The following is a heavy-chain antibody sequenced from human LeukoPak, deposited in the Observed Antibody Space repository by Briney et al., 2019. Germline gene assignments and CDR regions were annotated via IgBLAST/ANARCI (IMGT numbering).Heavy chain of an antibody. CDR1: GFTFNTYW. V-gene: IGHV3-7*05. CDR3: ARRGLPDS. Sequence: PGGSLRLSCAASGFTFNTYWMSWVRQAPGKGLEWVANIKEDGSDKYYVDSMKGRFTISRDNAKNSLYLQMNSLRAEDTAVYYCARRGLPDSWGQGALVTVSS. CDR2: IKEDGSDK. D-gene: IGHD2-15*01. J-gene: IGHJ5*01.